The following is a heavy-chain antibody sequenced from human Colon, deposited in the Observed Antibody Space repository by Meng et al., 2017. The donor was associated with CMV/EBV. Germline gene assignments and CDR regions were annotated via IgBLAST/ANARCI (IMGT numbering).Heavy chain of an antibody. CDR2: IYSNGKT. J-gene: IGHJ5*02. Sequence: SVFGSSVNTEDYYWSWIRQRPGKGLEWIGYIYSNGKTYYSPPLKSRLTLSLDASKNQISLNVTSVSASDTAVYYCARGIHRNGFDPWGQGILVTVSS. CDR3: ARGIHRNGFDP. CDR1: GSSVNTEDYY. D-gene: IGHD1-1*01. V-gene: IGHV4-30-4*08.